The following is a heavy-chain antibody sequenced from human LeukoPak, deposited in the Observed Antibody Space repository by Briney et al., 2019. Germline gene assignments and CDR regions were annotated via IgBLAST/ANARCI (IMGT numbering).Heavy chain of an antibody. J-gene: IGHJ4*02. D-gene: IGHD3-9*01. CDR1: GFTFSNYG. Sequence: PGGTLRLSCAASGFTFSNYGLSWVRQAPGKGLEWVSGITGSGGSTYYADSVKGRFTISRDNSKNTLDLQMNSLRAEDTAVYYCASILRCFVYDDWGQGTLVTVSS. CDR2: ITGSGGST. V-gene: IGHV3-23*01. CDR3: ASILRCFVYDD.